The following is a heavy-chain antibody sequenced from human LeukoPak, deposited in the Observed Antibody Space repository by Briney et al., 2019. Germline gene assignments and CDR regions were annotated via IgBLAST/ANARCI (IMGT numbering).Heavy chain of an antibody. Sequence: ASVKVSCKASGYTFTSYAMNWVRQALGQGLEWMGWINTNTGNPTYTQGFTGRFVFSLDTSVSTAYLQISSLKAEDTAVYYCARNSYGYSGYYYYMDVWGKGTTVTVSS. D-gene: IGHD5-18*01. CDR3: ARNSYGYSGYYYYMDV. CDR1: GYTFTSYA. J-gene: IGHJ6*03. CDR2: INTNTGNP. V-gene: IGHV7-4-1*02.